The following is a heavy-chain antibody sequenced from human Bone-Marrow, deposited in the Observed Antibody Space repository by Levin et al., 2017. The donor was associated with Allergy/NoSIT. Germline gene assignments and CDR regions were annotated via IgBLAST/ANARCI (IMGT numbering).Heavy chain of an antibody. CDR3: ARGGPIAGRLRAFDI. V-gene: IGHV6-1*01. CDR1: GDFVSSNSAA. CDR2: TYYRSKWYN. Sequence: PSQTLSLTCAISGDFVSSNSAAWNWIRQSPSRGLEWLGRTYYRSKWYNDYAVSVKGRITVNPDTSKNQFSLQLNSVTPEDTAVYYCARGGPIAGRLRAFDIWGQGTMVTVSS. D-gene: IGHD6-6*01. J-gene: IGHJ3*02.